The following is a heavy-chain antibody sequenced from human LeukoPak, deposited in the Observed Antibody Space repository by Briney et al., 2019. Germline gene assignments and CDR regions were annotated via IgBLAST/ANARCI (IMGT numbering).Heavy chain of an antibody. J-gene: IGHJ6*03. CDR3: ARLANELRYFDWLGGYYYYMDV. D-gene: IGHD3-9*01. Sequence: ASVKVSCKASGYTFSSYYMHWVRQAPGQGLEWMGIINPSDGSTTYAQKFQGRVTMTRDMSTRTVYMELSSLRSDDTAVYYCARLANELRYFDWLGGYYYYMDVWGKGTTVTISS. CDR2: INPSDGST. V-gene: IGHV1-46*01. CDR1: GYTFSSYY.